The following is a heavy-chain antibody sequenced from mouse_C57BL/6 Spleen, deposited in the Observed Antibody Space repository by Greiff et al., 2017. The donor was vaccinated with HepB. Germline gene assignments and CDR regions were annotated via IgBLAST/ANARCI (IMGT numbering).Heavy chain of an antibody. D-gene: IGHD2-4*01. V-gene: IGHV14-2*01. CDR3: ARSNYDYDGGYYYAMDY. J-gene: IGHJ4*01. CDR2: IDPEDGET. CDR1: GFNIKDYY. Sequence: EVKLMESGAELVKPGASVKLSCTASGFNIKDYYMHWVKQRTEQGLEWIGRIDPEDGETKYAPKFQGKATITADTSSNTAYLQLSSLTSEDTAVYYCARSNYDYDGGYYYAMDYWGQGTSVTVSS.